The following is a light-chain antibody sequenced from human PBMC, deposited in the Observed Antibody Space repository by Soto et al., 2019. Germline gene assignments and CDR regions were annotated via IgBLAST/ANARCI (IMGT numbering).Light chain of an antibody. J-gene: IGLJ2*01. CDR1: SSDVGGYNY. CDR2: EVS. CDR3: SSYAGSSHLV. V-gene: IGLV2-8*01. Sequence: QSALTQPPSASGSPGQSVTISCSGTSSDVGGYNYVSWYQQHPGKAPKLMISEVSKRPSGVPDRFSGSKSGNTASLTVSELQAEDEADYYCSSYAGSSHLVFGGGTPLTVL.